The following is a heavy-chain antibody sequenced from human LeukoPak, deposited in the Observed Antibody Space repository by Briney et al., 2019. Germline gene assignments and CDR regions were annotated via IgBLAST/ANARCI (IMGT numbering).Heavy chain of an antibody. D-gene: IGHD4-17*01. V-gene: IGHV1-69*13. CDR2: IIPIFGTA. CDR1: GGTFSSYA. Sequence: SVKVSCKASGGTFSSYAISWVRQAPGQGLEWMGGIIPIFGTANYAQKFQGRVTITADESTSTAYMELSSLRSEDTAVYYCARGEGDYSPENGFDLWGRGTLVTVSS. CDR3: ARGEGDYSPENGFDL. J-gene: IGHJ2*01.